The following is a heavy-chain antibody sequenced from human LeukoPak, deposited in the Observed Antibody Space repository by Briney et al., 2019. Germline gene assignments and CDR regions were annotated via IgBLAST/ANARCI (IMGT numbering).Heavy chain of an antibody. CDR2: IYYSGST. Sequence: SETLSLTCTVSGGSISSYYWSWIRQPPGKGLEWIGYIYYSGSTNYNPSLKSRATISVGTSKNQFSLKLSSVTAADTAVYYCARATMRDWFDPWGQGTLVTASS. CDR1: GGSISSYY. D-gene: IGHD3-22*01. V-gene: IGHV4-59*01. J-gene: IGHJ5*02. CDR3: ARATMRDWFDP.